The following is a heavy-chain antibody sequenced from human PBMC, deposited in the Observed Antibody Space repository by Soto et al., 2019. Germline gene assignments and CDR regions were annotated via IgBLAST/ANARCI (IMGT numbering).Heavy chain of an antibody. Sequence: GGSLRLSCAASGFTFSSYARSWVRQAPGKGLEWVPAISGSGGSTYYADSVKGRFTISRDNSKNTLYLQMNSLRAEDTAVYYCAKDRSWEVTTFYFDYWGQGTLVTVYS. CDR2: ISGSGGST. D-gene: IGHD1-26*01. J-gene: IGHJ4*02. CDR3: AKDRSWEVTTFYFDY. V-gene: IGHV3-23*01. CDR1: GFTFSSYA.